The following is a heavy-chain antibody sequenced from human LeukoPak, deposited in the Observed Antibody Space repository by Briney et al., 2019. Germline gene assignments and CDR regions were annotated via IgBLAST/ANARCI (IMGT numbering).Heavy chain of an antibody. CDR1: GYTFTSYA. J-gene: IGHJ6*02. CDR3: ARVGRSVLGVVTYYYYYGMDV. CDR2: IIPIFGTA. V-gene: IGHV1-69*13. D-gene: IGHD3-3*02. Sequence: ASVKVSCKASGYTFTSYAISWVRQAPGQGLEWMGGIIPIFGTANYAQKFQGRVTITADESTSTAYMELSSLRSEDTAVYYCARVGRSVLGVVTYYYYYGMDVWGQGTTVTVSS.